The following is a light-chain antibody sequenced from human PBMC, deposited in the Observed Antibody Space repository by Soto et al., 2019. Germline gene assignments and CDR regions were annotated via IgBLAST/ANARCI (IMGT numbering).Light chain of an antibody. V-gene: IGKV3-20*01. CDR1: QSISSSY. J-gene: IGKJ5*01. Sequence: IVLTQSPGTLSLSPGERATLSCRASQSISSSYLAWYQQKPGQAPRLLVYGVSSRATDVPDRFSGSGSGTEFTLTISSLQSEDFAVYYCQQSTNWPPITFGQGTRLEIK. CDR2: GVS. CDR3: QQSTNWPPIT.